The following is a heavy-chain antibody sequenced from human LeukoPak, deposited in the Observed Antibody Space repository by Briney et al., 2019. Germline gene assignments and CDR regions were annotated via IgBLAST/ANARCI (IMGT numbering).Heavy chain of an antibody. Sequence: GGSLRLSCAASGFTLSSYWMSWVREAPGKGLEWVAHIYQYGSDIYFVDSVKGRFTISRDNAENSLYLQMKSLRVEDRAVYYCARERGGYGGYVGPFDYWGQGTLVTVSS. CDR1: GFTLSSYW. D-gene: IGHD5-12*01. CDR3: ARERGGYGGYVGPFDY. J-gene: IGHJ4*02. CDR2: IYQYGSDI. V-gene: IGHV3-7*03.